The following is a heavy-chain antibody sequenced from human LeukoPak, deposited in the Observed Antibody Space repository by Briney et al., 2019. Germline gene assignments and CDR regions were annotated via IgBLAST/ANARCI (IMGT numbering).Heavy chain of an antibody. CDR3: AKNQAFGVGDTTSDY. Sequence: QPGWSLRLSCAASGFTFSSYAMNWVRQAPGKGLEWVSGITGSGSSTYYADSVKGRFTISRDNSKNTLYLQMNNLRAEDTAVYYCAKNQAFGVGDTTSDYWGQGTLVTVSS. V-gene: IGHV3-23*01. J-gene: IGHJ4*02. D-gene: IGHD1-26*01. CDR1: GFTFSSYA. CDR2: ITGSGSST.